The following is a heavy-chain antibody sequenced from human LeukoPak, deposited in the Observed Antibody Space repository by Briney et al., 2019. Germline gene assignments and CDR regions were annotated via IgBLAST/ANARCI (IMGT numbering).Heavy chain of an antibody. V-gene: IGHV4-39*01. Sequence: SETLSLTCTVSGGSISSSRDYWAWLRQPPGKGLEWIANIYYSGSTYYSPSLKSRVTISVDTSKNQFSLKLSSVTAADTAVYYCARADGYNLDYWGQGTLVTVSS. CDR2: IYYSGST. CDR1: GGSISSSRDY. D-gene: IGHD5-24*01. J-gene: IGHJ4*02. CDR3: ARADGYNLDY.